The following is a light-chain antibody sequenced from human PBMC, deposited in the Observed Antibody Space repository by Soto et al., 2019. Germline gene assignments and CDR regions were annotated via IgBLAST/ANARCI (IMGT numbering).Light chain of an antibody. CDR1: QNINTW. V-gene: IGKV1-5*01. CDR3: HQYYGYPYT. Sequence: DIQMTQSPSTLSASIGDRITITCRASQNINTWLAWYQQKPVRAPKVLIYDASSLESGVPSRISGSGSGTEFILTISSLQLDDFATYYCHQYYGYPYTFGQGTKLEIK. CDR2: DAS. J-gene: IGKJ2*01.